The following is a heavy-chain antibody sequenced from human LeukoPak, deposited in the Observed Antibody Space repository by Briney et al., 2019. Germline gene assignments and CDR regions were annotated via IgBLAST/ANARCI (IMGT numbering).Heavy chain of an antibody. V-gene: IGHV4-59*01. CDR2: IYYSGST. J-gene: IGHJ4*02. Sequence: SETLSLTCTVSGGSISTYYWGWIRQPPGEGLEWIGYIYYSGSTNYNPSLKSRVTISVDTSKNQFSLKLSSVTAADTAVYYCARRTYGGLEYWGQGTLVTVSS. CDR3: ARRTYGGLEY. CDR1: GGSISTYY. D-gene: IGHD4-23*01.